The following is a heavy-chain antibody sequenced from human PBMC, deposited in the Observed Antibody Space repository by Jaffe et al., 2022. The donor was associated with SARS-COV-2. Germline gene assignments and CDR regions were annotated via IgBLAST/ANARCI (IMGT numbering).Heavy chain of an antibody. CDR1: GYKFTSYA. D-gene: IGHD5-18*01. Sequence: QVQLVQSGSEFKKPGASVKVSCKASGYKFTSYALNWVRQAPGQGLEWMGWINPKTGNPIYAQGFTGRFVFSLDTSVTTAYLQISSLKADDTAVYYCARDELGTSLVTPYDLWGQGSLVIVSS. J-gene: IGHJ5*02. CDR3: ARDELGTSLVTPYDL. V-gene: IGHV7-4-1*02. CDR2: INPKTGNP.